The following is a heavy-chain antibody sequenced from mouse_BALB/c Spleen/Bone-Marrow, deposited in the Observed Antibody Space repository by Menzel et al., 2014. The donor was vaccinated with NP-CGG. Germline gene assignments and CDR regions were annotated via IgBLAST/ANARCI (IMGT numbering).Heavy chain of an antibody. CDR2: IDPENGNT. V-gene: IGHV14-1*02. Sequence: VQLQQSGAEFVRPGALVKLSCNASGFNIKDYYMHWVKQRPEQGLEWIGWIDPENGNTIYDPKFPGKASITADTSSNTAYRQLSSLTSEDAAVYYCTRWVCCGSSCFDYWGQGTTLTVSS. CDR3: TRWVCCGSSCFDY. D-gene: IGHD1-1*01. CDR1: GFNIKDYY. J-gene: IGHJ2*01.